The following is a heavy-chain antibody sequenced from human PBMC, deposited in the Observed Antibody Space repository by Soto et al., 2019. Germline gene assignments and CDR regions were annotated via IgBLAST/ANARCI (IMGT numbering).Heavy chain of an antibody. CDR2: IYYRGNA. J-gene: IGHJ4*02. Sequence: HLQLQESGPGLVKPSETLSLMCSVSDDSINSDKFYWGWIRQPPGKGLEWIGSIYYRGNAYYNPSIQTRVTIYLDKSKSQFSLKLTSVAAADSAVYFCASLEGLATISYYFDFWGPGALVTVSS. D-gene: IGHD3-9*01. CDR3: ASLEGLATISYYFDF. V-gene: IGHV4-39*01. CDR1: DDSINSDKFY.